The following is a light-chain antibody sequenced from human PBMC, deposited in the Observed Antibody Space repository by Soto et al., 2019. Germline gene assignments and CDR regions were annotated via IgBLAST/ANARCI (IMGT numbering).Light chain of an antibody. J-gene: IGKJ4*01. V-gene: IGKV3-11*01. CDR2: DAS. CDR1: QNISTY. Sequence: EVVLTQSPATLSLSPGERGTLSCRASQNISTYLAWYRQKPGQPPRLLIYDASDRATGVPTRISGGGSGTDFTLTISSLEPEDVATYYCLQRAHWPPLTFGGGTKVEIK. CDR3: LQRAHWPPLT.